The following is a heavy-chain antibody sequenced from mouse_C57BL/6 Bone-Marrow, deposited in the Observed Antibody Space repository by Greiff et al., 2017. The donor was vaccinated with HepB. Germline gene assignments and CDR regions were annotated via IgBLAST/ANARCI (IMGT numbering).Heavy chain of an antibody. D-gene: IGHD1-1*01. Sequence: EVKLMESGPELVKPGASVKMSCKASGYTFTDYNMHWVKQSHGKSLEWIGYINPNNGGTSYNQKFKGKATLTVNKSSSTAYMELRSLTSEDSAVYYCARVTTVVATRYFDYWGQGTTLTVSS. J-gene: IGHJ2*01. CDR2: INPNNGGT. CDR3: ARVTTVVATRYFDY. CDR1: GYTFTDYN. V-gene: IGHV1-22*01.